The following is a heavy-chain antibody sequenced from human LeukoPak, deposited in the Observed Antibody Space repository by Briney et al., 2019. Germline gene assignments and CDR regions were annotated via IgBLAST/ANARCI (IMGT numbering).Heavy chain of an antibody. J-gene: IGHJ6*03. Sequence: PSETLSLTCAVYGGSFSGYYWSWIRQPPGKGLEWIGEINHSGSTNYNPSLKSRVTISVDTSKNQFSLKLSSVTAADTAVYYCARVATSGPVFYYYYYMDVWGKGATVTVS. CDR3: ARVATSGPVFYYYYYMDV. D-gene: IGHD5-12*01. CDR2: INHSGST. CDR1: GGSFSGYY. V-gene: IGHV4-34*01.